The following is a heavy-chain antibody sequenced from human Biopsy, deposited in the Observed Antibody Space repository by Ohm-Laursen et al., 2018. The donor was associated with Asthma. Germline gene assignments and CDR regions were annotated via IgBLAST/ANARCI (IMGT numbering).Heavy chain of an antibody. CDR2: IATDGSNK. D-gene: IGHD2-21*01. CDR3: VKDHSARYYYFDD. Sequence: SLRLSCAASGFTFSSYSMHWVRQAPGRGPEYVSFIATDGSNKFYADSVKGRFTVSRDNSKHTLYLHMTGLRADDTGVYYCVKDHSARYYYFDDWGQGAQVTVSS. J-gene: IGHJ4*02. CDR1: GFTFSSYS. V-gene: IGHV3-64D*08.